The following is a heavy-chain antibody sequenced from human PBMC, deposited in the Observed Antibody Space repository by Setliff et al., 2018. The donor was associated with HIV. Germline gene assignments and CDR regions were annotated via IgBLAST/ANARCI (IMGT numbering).Heavy chain of an antibody. J-gene: IGHJ3*02. CDR3: ATWPTERLNALDI. CDR2: ISFDGSHK. CDR1: GFAFSDFS. V-gene: IGHV3-30*04. D-gene: IGHD5-12*01. Sequence: GSLRLSCVASGFAFSDFSMFWARQAPGKGLEWVAVISFDGSHKYYADSLKGRFTISRDNSKNTVSLQMDSLRVEDTAVYYCATWPTERLNALDIWGQGTMVTVSS.